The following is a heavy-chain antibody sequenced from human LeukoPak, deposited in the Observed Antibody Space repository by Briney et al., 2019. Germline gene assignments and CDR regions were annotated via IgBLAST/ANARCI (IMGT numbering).Heavy chain of an antibody. J-gene: IGHJ4*02. D-gene: IGHD3-9*01. CDR1: GYSISSGYY. CDR3: ATFSRDLRYFDWIDY. Sequence: SETLSLTCTVSGYSISSGYYWGWIRQPPGKGLEWIGSIYHSGSTYYNPSLKSRVTISVDTSKNQFSLKLSSVTAADTAVYYCATFSRDLRYFDWIDYWGQGTLVTVSS. CDR2: IYHSGST. V-gene: IGHV4-38-2*02.